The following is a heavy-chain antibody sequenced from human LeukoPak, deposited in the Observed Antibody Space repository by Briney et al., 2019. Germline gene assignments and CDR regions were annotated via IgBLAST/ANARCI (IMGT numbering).Heavy chain of an antibody. Sequence: SETLSLTCTVSGGSLSSSSYYWGWIRQPPGKGLEWIGSIYYSGSTYYNPSLKSGVTISGDTSKNQFSLKLSSVTAADTAVYYCARHAWFDPWGQGTLVTVSS. CDR3: ARHAWFDP. CDR2: IYYSGST. J-gene: IGHJ5*02. CDR1: GGSLSSSSYY. V-gene: IGHV4-39*01.